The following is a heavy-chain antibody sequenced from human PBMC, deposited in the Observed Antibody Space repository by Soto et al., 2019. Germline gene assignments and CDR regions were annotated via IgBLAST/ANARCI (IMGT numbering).Heavy chain of an antibody. V-gene: IGHV5-10-1*01. J-gene: IGHJ4*02. CDR3: ARTYCSGSGSYYIFDY. D-gene: IGHD3-10*01. CDR1: GYSFTSYW. Sequence: ESLKISCKGSGYSFTSYWITWVRQMPGKGLEWMGRIDPRDSYSSYSPSFQGHVTMSAGKSISTAYLQWSSLMASDTAMYYCARTYCSGSGSYYIFDYWGRGTLVTVAS. CDR2: IDPRDSYS.